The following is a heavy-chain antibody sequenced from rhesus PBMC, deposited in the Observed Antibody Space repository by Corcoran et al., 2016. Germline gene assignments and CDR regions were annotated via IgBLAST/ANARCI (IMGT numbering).Heavy chain of an antibody. CDR1: GDPLTTYC. D-gene: IGHD5-30*01. J-gene: IGHJ4*01. Sequence: QVQLQASGPGLVKPSETLSLTCAVSGDPLTTYCAAWIRSPPGKGLEWIGAIDGNSGTTKYGPSLKSRVTSSKDASKNQFSLKVTSVTAADTAVYYCAKSPWGGYSGYSSDHWGQGVLVTVSS. V-gene: IGHV4-80*01. CDR2: IDGNSGTT. CDR3: AKSPWGGYSGYSSDH.